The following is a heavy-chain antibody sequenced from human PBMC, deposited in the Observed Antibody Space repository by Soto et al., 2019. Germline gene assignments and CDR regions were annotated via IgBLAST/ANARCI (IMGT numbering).Heavy chain of an antibody. V-gene: IGHV3-49*03. CDR1: GFTFGDYA. D-gene: IGHD3-22*01. CDR3: TRDENYYDSHYGMDV. J-gene: IGHJ6*02. CDR2: IRSKAYGGTT. Sequence: GGSLRLSCTASGFTFGDYAMSWFRQAPGKGLEWVGFIRSKAYGGTTEYAASVKGRFTISRDDSKSIAYLQMNSLKTEDTAVYYCTRDENYYDSHYGMDVWGQGTTVTVPS.